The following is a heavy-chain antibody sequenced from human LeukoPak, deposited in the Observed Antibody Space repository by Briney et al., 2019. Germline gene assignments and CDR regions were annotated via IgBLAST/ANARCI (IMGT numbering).Heavy chain of an antibody. CDR1: GYTFTSYD. D-gene: IGHD2-2*01. CDR2: MNPNSGNT. J-gene: IGHJ5*02. V-gene: IGHV1-8*01. CDR3: ARSWRYCSSTSCSAPYNWFDP. Sequence: RASVKVSCKASGYTFTSYDINWVRQATGQGLEWMGWMNPNSGNTGYAQKFQGRVTMTRDTSISTAYMELSRLRSDDTAVYYCARSWRYCSSTSCSAPYNWFDPWGQGTLVTVSS.